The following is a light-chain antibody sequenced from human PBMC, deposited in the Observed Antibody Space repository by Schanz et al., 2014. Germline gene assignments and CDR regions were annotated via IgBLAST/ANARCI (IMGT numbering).Light chain of an antibody. V-gene: IGLV2-14*02. CDR2: EGN. Sequence: QSALTQPASVSGSPGQSITISCSGSSSDIGSYALVSWYQQHPGKAPKFIIYEGNKRPSGVSNRFSGSKYGNTASLTISGLQADDEADYYCSSYTSTSTQVFGTGTKLTVL. CDR3: SSYTSTSTQV. CDR1: SSDIGSYAL. J-gene: IGLJ1*01.